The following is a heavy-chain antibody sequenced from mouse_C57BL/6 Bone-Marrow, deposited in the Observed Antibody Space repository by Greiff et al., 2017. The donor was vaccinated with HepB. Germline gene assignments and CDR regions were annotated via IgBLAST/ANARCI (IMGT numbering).Heavy chain of an antibody. Sequence: DVKLVESEGGLVQPGSSMKLSCTASGFTFSDYYMAWVRQVPEKGLEWVANINYDGSSTYYLDSLKSRFIISRDNAKNILYLQMSSLKSEDTATYYCAREDAMDYWGQGTSVTVSS. CDR3: AREDAMDY. J-gene: IGHJ4*01. V-gene: IGHV5-16*01. CDR2: INYDGSST. CDR1: GFTFSDYY.